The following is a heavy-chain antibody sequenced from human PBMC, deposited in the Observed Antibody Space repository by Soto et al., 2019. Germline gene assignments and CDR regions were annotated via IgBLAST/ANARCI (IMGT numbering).Heavy chain of an antibody. Sequence: PGGSLRLSCAASGFAVSSNYMSWVRQAPGKGLEWVSVIYSGGSTYYADSVKGRFTISRDNSKNTLYLQMNSLRAEDTAVYYCARPRQDYCSSTSCLYYYYGMDVWGQGTTVTVSS. CDR1: GFAVSSNY. CDR2: IYSGGST. V-gene: IGHV3-53*01. J-gene: IGHJ6*02. D-gene: IGHD2-2*01. CDR3: ARPRQDYCSSTSCLYYYYGMDV.